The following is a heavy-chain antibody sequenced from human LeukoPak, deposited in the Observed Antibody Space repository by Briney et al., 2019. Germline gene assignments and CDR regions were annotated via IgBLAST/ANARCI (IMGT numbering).Heavy chain of an antibody. Sequence: SETLSLTCTVSGGSISGYYWSWIRQPAGKGLEWIGRIYYSGSTNYNPSLKSRVTMSIDTSKNQFSLKLSSVTAADTAVYYCARENSSSWSRSHSFDYWGQGTLVTVSS. V-gene: IGHV4-4*07. CDR1: GGSISGYY. CDR2: IYYSGST. CDR3: ARENSSSWSRSHSFDY. J-gene: IGHJ4*02. D-gene: IGHD6-13*01.